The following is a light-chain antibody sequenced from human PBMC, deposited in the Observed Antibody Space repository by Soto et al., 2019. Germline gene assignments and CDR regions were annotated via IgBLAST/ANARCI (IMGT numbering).Light chain of an antibody. CDR2: EGS. J-gene: IGLJ1*01. Sequence: QSVLTQPASVSGSPGQSITISCTGTSSDVGSYNLVSWYQQHPGKAPKLMIYEGSKRPSGVSNRFSGSKSGNTASLTISGLQAEDEADEYCCSYAGSSAFEGVFGTGTKLTVL. CDR3: CSYAGSSAFEGV. CDR1: SSDVGSYNL. V-gene: IGLV2-23*03.